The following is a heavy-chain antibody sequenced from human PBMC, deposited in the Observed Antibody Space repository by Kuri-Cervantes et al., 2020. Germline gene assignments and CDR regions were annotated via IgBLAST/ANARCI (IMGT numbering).Heavy chain of an antibody. D-gene: IGHD3-22*01. Sequence: LSLTCAASGFTFSSYWMHWVRQAPGKGLVWVSRINSDGSSTSYADSVKGRFTISRDNAKNTLYLQMNSLRAEDTAVYYCASGDYYDSSGYPAWGQGTLVTVSS. CDR2: INSDGSST. J-gene: IGHJ5*02. CDR1: GFTFSSYW. V-gene: IGHV3-74*01. CDR3: ASGDYYDSSGYPA.